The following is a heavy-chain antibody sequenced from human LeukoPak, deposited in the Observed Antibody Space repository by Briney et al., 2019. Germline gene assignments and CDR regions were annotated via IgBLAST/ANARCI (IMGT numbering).Heavy chain of an antibody. CDR2: ISYSGST. Sequence: SETLSLTCTVSGGSISSYYWSWIRQPPGKGLEWIGYISYSGSTSYNPSLKSRVTISVDTSKNQFSLNLSSVTAADTAVYYCARHARGTGYFDYWGQGTLVTVSS. D-gene: IGHD3/OR15-3a*01. J-gene: IGHJ4*02. CDR1: GGSISSYY. CDR3: ARHARGTGYFDY. V-gene: IGHV4-59*08.